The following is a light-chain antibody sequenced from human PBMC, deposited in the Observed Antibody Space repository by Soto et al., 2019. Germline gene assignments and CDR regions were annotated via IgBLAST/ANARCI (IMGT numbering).Light chain of an antibody. J-gene: IGLJ2*01. CDR2: GNS. CDR1: SSNIGAGYD. CDR3: QSYDSSLSGSKVV. V-gene: IGLV1-40*01. Sequence: QSVLTQPPSVSGAPGQRVTISCTGSSSNIGAGYDVHWYQQLPGTAPKLLIYGNSNRPSGVPDRFSGSKSGTSASLAITGLQAEDEADYYCQSYDSSLSGSKVVFGGGIKLTVL.